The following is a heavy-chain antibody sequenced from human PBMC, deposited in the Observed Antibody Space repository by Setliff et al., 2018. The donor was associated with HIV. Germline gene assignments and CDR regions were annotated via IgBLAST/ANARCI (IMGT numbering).Heavy chain of an antibody. D-gene: IGHD6-19*01. CDR2: IDASSTKI. CDR3: ARDSGMAVVGTWRRLDP. Sequence: GGSLRLSCEASGFTFTSYSMNWVRQAPGKGLETVAYIDASSTKIVYTDSVRGRFTISRDNAKSSLYLQMNGLTVEDTAVYYCARDSGMAVVGTWRRLDPWGQGTLVT. CDR1: GFTFTSYS. V-gene: IGHV3-48*01. J-gene: IGHJ5*02.